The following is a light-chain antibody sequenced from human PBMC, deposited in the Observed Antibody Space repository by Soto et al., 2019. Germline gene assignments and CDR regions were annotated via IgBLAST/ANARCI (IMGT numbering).Light chain of an antibody. CDR1: QSVSSN. CDR2: GAS. V-gene: IGKV3-15*01. CDR3: QEYNNWPP. J-gene: IGKJ1*01. Sequence: EIVMTQSPATLSVSPGERATLSCRASQSVSSNLAWYQQKPGQAPRLLIYGASTRATGIPARFSGSGSGTEFTLTISSLQSEDVAVYYCQEYNNWPPFGQVTNVDIK.